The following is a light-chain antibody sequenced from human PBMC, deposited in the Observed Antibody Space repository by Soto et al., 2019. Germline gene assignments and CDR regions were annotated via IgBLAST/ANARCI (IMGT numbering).Light chain of an antibody. CDR1: SSDVWSFNF. V-gene: IGLV2-23*02. Sequence: QSALTQPASVSGSLGQSITISCTRPSSDVWSFNFVSWYKQHPDKAPQVLIYEVTKRPPGVSNRFSGSKSGNTASLTISGLQADDEADYYCCSDAGSSSYVFGTGTKLTVL. CDR2: EVT. CDR3: CSDAGSSSYV. J-gene: IGLJ1*01.